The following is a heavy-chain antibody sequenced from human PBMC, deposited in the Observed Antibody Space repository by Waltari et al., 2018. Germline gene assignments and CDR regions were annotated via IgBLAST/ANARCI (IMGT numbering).Heavy chain of an antibody. CDR1: RGSIIXFY. V-gene: IGHV4-59*01. D-gene: IGHD2-8*01. CDR3: ARYHCTSGXCQHCDY. J-gene: IGHJ4*02. Sequence: HVHLXESGPVLVKHSETLSLTXTFSRGSIIXFYWSWIRQPPGKGMAGLGSILYSGTTGXRPSSESRVTMAXDMXKNXXXLXWGSVTAAXXAVYXCARYHCTSGXCQHCDYXGQGILGTVXS. CDR2: ILYSGTT.